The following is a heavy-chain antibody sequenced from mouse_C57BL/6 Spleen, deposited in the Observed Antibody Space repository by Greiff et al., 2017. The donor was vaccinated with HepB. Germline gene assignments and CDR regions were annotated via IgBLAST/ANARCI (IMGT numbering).Heavy chain of an antibody. Sequence: QVQLQQSDAELVKPGASVKISCKVSGYTFTDHTIHWMKQRPEQGLEWIGYIYPRDGSTKYNEKFKGKATLTADKSSSTAYMQHNSLTSEDSAVYFCARSGAGTRKGYAMDYWGQGTSVTVSS. J-gene: IGHJ4*01. V-gene: IGHV1-78*01. CDR1: GYTFTDHT. CDR3: ARSGAGTRKGYAMDY. CDR2: IYPRDGST. D-gene: IGHD4-1*01.